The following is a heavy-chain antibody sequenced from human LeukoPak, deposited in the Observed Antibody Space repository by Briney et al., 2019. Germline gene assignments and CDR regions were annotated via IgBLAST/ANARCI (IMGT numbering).Heavy chain of an antibody. J-gene: IGHJ4*02. CDR1: GYSFTSYW. CDR3: ARHYYDSTDYYSYFDY. V-gene: IGHV5-51*01. Sequence: GESLKISCKGSGYSFTSYWIGWVRQMPGKGLEWMGIIYPGDSDTRYSPSFQGQVTISADKSINTAYLQWSSLKASDTAIYYCARHYYDSTDYYSYFDYWGQGTLVTVSS. D-gene: IGHD3-22*01. CDR2: IYPGDSDT.